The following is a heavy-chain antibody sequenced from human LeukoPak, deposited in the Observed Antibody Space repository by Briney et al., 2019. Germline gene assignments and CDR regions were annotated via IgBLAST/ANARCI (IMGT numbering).Heavy chain of an antibody. CDR3: ARSPYSGRSPDDY. D-gene: IGHD1-26*01. CDR2: MNPNSCNT. CDR1: GYTFTSYD. Sequence: GASVKVSCKASGYTFTSYDINWVRQATGQGLGWMGWMNPNSCNTGYAQKSQGRVTMTRNTSISTAYMELSSLRPGDTAVYYCARSPYSGRSPDDYGGQGTLVTVSS. V-gene: IGHV1-8*01. J-gene: IGHJ4*02.